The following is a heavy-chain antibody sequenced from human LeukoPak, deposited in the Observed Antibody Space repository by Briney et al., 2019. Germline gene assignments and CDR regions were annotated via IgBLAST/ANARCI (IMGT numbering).Heavy chain of an antibody. CDR1: GYTFSDYY. CDR3: ARAGVWDYSDTSGYHNGAFDI. Sequence: GASVKVSCKASGYTFSDYYIHWVRQAPGQGLEWMGRINPNSGGTNYAQKFQGRVTMTRDTSIRTAYMELSRLRSDDTALYYCARAGVWDYSDTSGYHNGAFDIWGQGTMVTVSS. V-gene: IGHV1-2*06. J-gene: IGHJ3*02. D-gene: IGHD3-22*01. CDR2: INPNSGGT.